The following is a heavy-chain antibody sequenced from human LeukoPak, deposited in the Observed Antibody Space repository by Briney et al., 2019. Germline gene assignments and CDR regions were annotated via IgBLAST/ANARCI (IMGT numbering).Heavy chain of an antibody. CDR2: ISNSGDST. D-gene: IGHD5-18*01. J-gene: IGHJ4*02. CDR1: GFTFSTYA. V-gene: IGHV3-23*01. CDR3: VKDREVDTAMVRMFDY. Sequence: GGSLRLSCAASGFTFSTYAMSWVRQAPGEGLQWVSGISNSGDSTYYLDSVKGRFTISRDNSKNTLHLQMSSLRAEDTALYYCVKDREVDTAMVRMFDYWGQGTLVTVSS.